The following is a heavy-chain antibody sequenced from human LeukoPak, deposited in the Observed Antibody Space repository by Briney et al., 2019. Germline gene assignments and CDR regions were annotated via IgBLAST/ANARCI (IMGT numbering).Heavy chain of an antibody. CDR3: ARGRVGYYDSSGYYY. CDR1: GGSISSGGYY. D-gene: IGHD3-22*01. J-gene: IGHJ4*02. CDR2: IYHSGST. V-gene: IGHV4-30-2*01. Sequence: PSETLSLTCTVSGGSISSGGYYWSWIRQPPGKGLEWIGYIYHSGSTYYNPSLKSRVTISVDRSKNQFSLKLTSVTAADTAVYYCARGRVGYYDSSGYYYWGQGTLVTVSS.